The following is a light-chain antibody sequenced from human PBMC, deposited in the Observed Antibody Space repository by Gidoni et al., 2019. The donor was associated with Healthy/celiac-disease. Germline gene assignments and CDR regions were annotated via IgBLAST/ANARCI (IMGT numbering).Light chain of an antibody. Sequence: DIVLTQSPGTLSLSPGERATLSCRASQSVSSSYLAWYQQKPGQAPSLLIYGASSRATGIPDRFSGSGSGTDFTLTISRLEPEDFAVYYCQQYGSSPYTFGQGTKLESK. CDR2: GAS. CDR1: QSVSSSY. J-gene: IGKJ2*01. CDR3: QQYGSSPYT. V-gene: IGKV3-20*01.